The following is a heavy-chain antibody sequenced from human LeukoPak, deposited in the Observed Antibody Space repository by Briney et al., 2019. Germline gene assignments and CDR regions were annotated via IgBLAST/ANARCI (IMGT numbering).Heavy chain of an antibody. CDR3: ARGYNWNYQNAFDI. J-gene: IGHJ3*02. Sequence: GGSLRLSCAASGFTFDDYGMSWVRQAPGKGLEWVSGINWNGGSTGYADSVKGRFTISRDNAKNSLYLQVNSLRAEDTALYYCARGYNWNYQNAFDIWGQGTMVTVSS. V-gene: IGHV3-20*04. CDR2: INWNGGST. D-gene: IGHD1-7*01. CDR1: GFTFDDYG.